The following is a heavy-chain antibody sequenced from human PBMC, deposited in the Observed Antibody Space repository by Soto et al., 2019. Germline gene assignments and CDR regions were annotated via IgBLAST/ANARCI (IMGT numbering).Heavy chain of an antibody. Sequence: QVRLVQSGAEVKQPGASVKVSCKASGYAFTTYGFSWVRQAPGQGLEWMGWMSAYNGNKNYAQTLQGRVTMTTDTSTSTAYMELRNLRSDDTAIYYCPREGLLGYWGQGTLVTVSS. V-gene: IGHV1-18*01. CDR3: PREGLLGY. J-gene: IGHJ4*02. CDR2: MSAYNGNK. CDR1: GYAFTTYG. D-gene: IGHD2-15*01.